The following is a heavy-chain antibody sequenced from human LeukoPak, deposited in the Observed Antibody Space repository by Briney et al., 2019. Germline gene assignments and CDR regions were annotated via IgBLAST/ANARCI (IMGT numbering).Heavy chain of an antibody. Sequence: ASVKVSCKASGYIFTQYGISWVRQAPGQGPEWMAWISTYNGNADYAQKFQGRVSMTTDTSTSTAYMELRSLRSDDTAVYYCARDQSPGGDYGTYIGYWGQGTLVTVSS. CDR2: ISTYNGNA. J-gene: IGHJ4*02. D-gene: IGHD4-17*01. V-gene: IGHV1-18*01. CDR1: GYIFTQYG. CDR3: ARDQSPGGDYGTYIGY.